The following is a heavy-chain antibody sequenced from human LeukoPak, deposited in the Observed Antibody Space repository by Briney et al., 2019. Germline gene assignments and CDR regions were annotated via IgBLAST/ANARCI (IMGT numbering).Heavy chain of an antibody. J-gene: IGHJ4*02. CDR1: GGSISSSSYY. Sequence: SETLSLTCTVSGGSISSSSYYWGWIRQPPGKGLEWIGSIYYSGSTYYNPSLKSRVTISVDTSKNQFSLKLSSVTAADTAVYYCARESTMVRGVTDYWGQGTLVTVSS. CDR3: ARESTMVRGVTDY. D-gene: IGHD3-10*01. V-gene: IGHV4-39*07. CDR2: IYYSGST.